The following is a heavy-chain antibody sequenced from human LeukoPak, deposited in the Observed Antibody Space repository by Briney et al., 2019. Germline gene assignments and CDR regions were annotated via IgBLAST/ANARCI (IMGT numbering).Heavy chain of an antibody. V-gene: IGHV3-43*02. CDR2: IREDNTT. Sequence: GGSLRLSCAASGFTFDDYAMHWVRQAPGKGLEWVSLIREDNTTYYADSVRGRFTISRDNSKNSQYLQMSSLRTEDTALYYCAKAYSSSSGFDYWGQGTLVTVSS. J-gene: IGHJ4*02. D-gene: IGHD6-6*01. CDR3: AKAYSSSSGFDY. CDR1: GFTFDDYA.